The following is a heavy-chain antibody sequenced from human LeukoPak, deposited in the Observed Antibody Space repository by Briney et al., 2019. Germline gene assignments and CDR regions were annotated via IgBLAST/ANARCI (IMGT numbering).Heavy chain of an antibody. CDR1: GGSISSYY. J-gene: IGHJ4*02. CDR3: ARGQQWLVRWFDY. D-gene: IGHD6-19*01. V-gene: IGHV4-59*01. CDR2: IYYSGST. Sequence: PSQTLSLTCTVSGGSISSYYWSWIRQPPGKGLEWIGYIYYSGSTNYNPSLKSRVTISVDTSKNQFSLKLSSVTAADTAVYYCARGQQWLVRWFDYWGQGTLVTVSS.